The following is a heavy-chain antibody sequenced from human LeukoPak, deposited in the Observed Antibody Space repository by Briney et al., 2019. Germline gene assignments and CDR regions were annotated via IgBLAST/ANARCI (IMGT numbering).Heavy chain of an antibody. V-gene: IGHV3-30*02. Sequence: GSLRLSCAASGFTFRNYGMYWVRQATGKGLEWVSFIWSDGNNRFYADSVKGRFTISRDNSKNMLYLQMDTLRAEDTALYYCAKDPGASVSGFYMDVWGKGTTVIVSS. CDR2: IWSDGNNR. D-gene: IGHD2-8*02. CDR3: AKDPGASVSGFYMDV. J-gene: IGHJ6*03. CDR1: GFTFRNYG.